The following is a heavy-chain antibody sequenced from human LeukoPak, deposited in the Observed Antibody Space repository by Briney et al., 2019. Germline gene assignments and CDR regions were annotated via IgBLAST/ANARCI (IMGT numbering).Heavy chain of an antibody. CDR3: ARDHEGNWYSSGWSTKPEYYFDY. Sequence: SETLSLTCTVSGGSISSSSYYWGWIRQPPGKGLEWIGSIYYSGSTYYNPSLESRVTISVDTSKNQFSLKLSSVTAADTAVYYCARDHEGNWYSSGWSTKPEYYFDYWGQGTLVTVSS. D-gene: IGHD6-19*01. CDR2: IYYSGST. CDR1: GGSISSSSYY. J-gene: IGHJ4*02. V-gene: IGHV4-39*02.